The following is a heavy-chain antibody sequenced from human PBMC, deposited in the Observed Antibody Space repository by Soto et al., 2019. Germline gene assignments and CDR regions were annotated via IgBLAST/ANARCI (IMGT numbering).Heavy chain of an antibody. D-gene: IGHD3-10*01. CDR1: GGSFSGYY. V-gene: IGHV4-34*01. Sequence: SETLSLTCAVYGGSFSGYYWSWIRQPPGKGLEWIGEINHSESTNYNPSLKSRVTISVDTSKNQFSLKLSSVTAADTAVYYCARWFGESLPHYYMDVWGKGTTVTVSS. CDR2: INHSEST. J-gene: IGHJ6*03. CDR3: ARWFGESLPHYYMDV.